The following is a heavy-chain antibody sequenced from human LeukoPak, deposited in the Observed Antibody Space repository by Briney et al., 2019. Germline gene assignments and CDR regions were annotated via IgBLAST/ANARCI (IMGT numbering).Heavy chain of an antibody. CDR2: ISYDGSNK. J-gene: IGHJ4*02. D-gene: IGHD1-26*01. Sequence: GGSLRLSCAASGFTFSSYAMHWVRQAPGKGLEWVAVISYDGSNKYYADSVKGRFTISRDNSKNTLYLQMNSLRAEDTAVYYCARYSGSYYNFDYWGQGTLVTVSS. V-gene: IGHV3-30-3*01. CDR3: ARYSGSYYNFDY. CDR1: GFTFSSYA.